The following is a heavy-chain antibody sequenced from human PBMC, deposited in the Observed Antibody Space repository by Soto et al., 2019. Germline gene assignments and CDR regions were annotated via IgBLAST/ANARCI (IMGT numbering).Heavy chain of an antibody. CDR3: ARGTSWQLPFDY. Sequence: SETLSLTCTVSSDSFSSYYWRWIRQPPGKRLEWIGYISYSGSTDYNPSLKSRVTISGDTSKNQFSLKVSSVTAADTAVYYCARGTSWQLPFDYWGQGTLVTVSS. CDR1: SDSFSSYY. D-gene: IGHD6-13*01. CDR2: ISYSGST. J-gene: IGHJ4*02. V-gene: IGHV4-59*01.